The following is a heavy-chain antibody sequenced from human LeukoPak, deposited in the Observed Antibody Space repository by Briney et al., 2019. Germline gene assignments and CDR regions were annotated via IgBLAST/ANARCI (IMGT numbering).Heavy chain of an antibody. V-gene: IGHV4-59*01. D-gene: IGHD5-12*01. CDR1: GGSISSYY. CDR2: IYYSGST. CDR3: ARYSGYESYHYGMDV. Sequence: SETLSLTCTVSGGSISSYYWSWIRHPPGKGLEWIGYIYYSGSTNYNPSLKSRVTISVDTSKNQFSLKLSSVTAADTAVYYCARYSGYESYHYGMDVWGQGTTVTVSS. J-gene: IGHJ6*02.